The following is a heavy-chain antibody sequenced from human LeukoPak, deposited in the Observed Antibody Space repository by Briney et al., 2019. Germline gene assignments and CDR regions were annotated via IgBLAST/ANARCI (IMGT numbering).Heavy chain of an antibody. CDR1: GFPFSNYW. CDR3: ARDVAGVDGY. Sequence: PGGSLRLSCAASGFPFSNYWMHWGRQAPGKGLVWVSRINEDGWTRDYADSVKGRFAISRDNAKNTLCLQMNSLRAEDAAVYYCARDVAGVDGYWGQGTLVTVSS. J-gene: IGHJ4*02. CDR2: INEDGWTR. V-gene: IGHV3-74*01. D-gene: IGHD2-15*01.